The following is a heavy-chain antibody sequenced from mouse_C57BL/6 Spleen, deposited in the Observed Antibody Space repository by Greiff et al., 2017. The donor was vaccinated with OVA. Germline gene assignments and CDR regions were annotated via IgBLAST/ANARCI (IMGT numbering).Heavy chain of an antibody. Sequence: VQLQQPGAELVKPGASVKMSCKASGYTFTSYWITWVKQRPGQGLEWIGDIYPGSGSTNYNEKLKSKATLTVDTSSSTAYMQLSSLTSEDSAVYYFAREGYDDRGDYYAMDYWGQGTSVTVSS. CDR3: AREGYDDRGDYYAMDY. J-gene: IGHJ4*01. D-gene: IGHD2-4*01. CDR2: IYPGSGST. CDR1: GYTFTSYW. V-gene: IGHV1-55*01.